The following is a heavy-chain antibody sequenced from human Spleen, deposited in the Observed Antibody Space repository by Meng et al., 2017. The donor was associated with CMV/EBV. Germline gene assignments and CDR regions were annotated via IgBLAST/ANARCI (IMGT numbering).Heavy chain of an antibody. V-gene: IGHV3-21*01. J-gene: IGHJ6*02. CDR2: ISSSSNYI. CDR1: YP. CDR3: ARDPEGAYYYGNSGWLYGMDV. D-gene: IGHD3-22*01. Sequence: YPLNWVRQAPGKGLEWVSSISSSSNYIYYADSVKGRFTISRDSAKNSLYLQMNSLRAEDTAVYYCARDPEGAYYYGNSGWLYGMDVWGQGTTVTVSS.